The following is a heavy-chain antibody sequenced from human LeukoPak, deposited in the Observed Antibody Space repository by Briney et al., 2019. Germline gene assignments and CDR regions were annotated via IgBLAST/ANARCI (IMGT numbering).Heavy chain of an antibody. D-gene: IGHD6-19*01. V-gene: IGHV4-39*01. CDR2: VYYSGST. Sequence: PSETLSLTCTVSGGSISNTHYFWGWIRQPPGKGLEWIGSVYYSGSTYYNPSLKSRLTISVGTSKNQFSLKLSSVTAADTAVYYCARQAREQWLDRAYYFDYWGQGTLVTVSS. CDR3: ARQAREQWLDRAYYFDY. J-gene: IGHJ4*02. CDR1: GGSISNTHYF.